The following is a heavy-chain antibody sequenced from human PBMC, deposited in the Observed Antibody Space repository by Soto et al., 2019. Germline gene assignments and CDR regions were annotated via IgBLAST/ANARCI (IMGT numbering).Heavy chain of an antibody. CDR3: AKDRYYYDSQGLFDY. D-gene: IGHD3-22*01. J-gene: IGHJ4*02. CDR1: GFTFSSYA. V-gene: IGHV3-23*01. CDR2: ISGSGGST. Sequence: PGGSLRLSCAASGFTFSSYAMSWVRQAPGKGLEWVSAISGSGGSTYYADSVKGRFTISRDNSKNTLYLQMNSLRAEDTAVYYCAKDRYYYDSQGLFDYWGQGTLVTVSS.